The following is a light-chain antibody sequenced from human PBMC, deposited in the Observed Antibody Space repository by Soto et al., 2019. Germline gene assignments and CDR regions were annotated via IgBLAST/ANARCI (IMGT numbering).Light chain of an antibody. V-gene: IGKV3-20*01. CDR3: QLYGSSPPRYT. Sequence: EIVLTQSPGTLYLSPGERATLSCRASQSVSSNYLAWYQQKRGQAPRLLIYAASARATGIPDRFSGSGSGTDLTLTISRLEPEDFAVYFCQLYGSSPPRYTFAQGTKLEIK. CDR2: AAS. CDR1: QSVSSNY. J-gene: IGKJ2*01.